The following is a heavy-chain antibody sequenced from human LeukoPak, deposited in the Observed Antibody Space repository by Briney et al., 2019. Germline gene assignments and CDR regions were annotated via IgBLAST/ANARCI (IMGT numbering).Heavy chain of an antibody. CDR2: ISYDGSQK. Sequence: GRSLRLSCVASGFTFSTYGMHWVRQAPGKGLEWVAVISYDGSQKNYADSVEDRFTISRDNSKNTLYLQMNSLRAEDTAVFYCAKNMHYSDSSGYYLPVFWGQGTLVTVSS. CDR1: GFTFSTYG. CDR3: AKNMHYSDSSGYYLPVF. V-gene: IGHV3-30*18. D-gene: IGHD3-22*01. J-gene: IGHJ4*02.